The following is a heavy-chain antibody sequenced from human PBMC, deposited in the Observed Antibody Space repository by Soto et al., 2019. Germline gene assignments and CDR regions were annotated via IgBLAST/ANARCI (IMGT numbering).Heavy chain of an antibody. V-gene: IGHV4-31*03. CDR1: GGSISSGGYY. Sequence: QVQLQESGPGLVKPSQTLSLTCTVSGGSISSGGYYWSWIRQHPGKGLEWIGYIYYSGSTYYNPSLKSRVTISVYTSKNQFSLKLSSVTAADTAVYDCARDYRASYPAYYYYGMDVWGQGTTVTVSS. CDR3: ARDYRASYPAYYYYGMDV. J-gene: IGHJ6*02. CDR2: IYYSGST. D-gene: IGHD3-16*02.